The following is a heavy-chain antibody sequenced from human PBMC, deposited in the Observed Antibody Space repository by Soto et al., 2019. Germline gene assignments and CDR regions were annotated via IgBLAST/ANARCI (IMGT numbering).Heavy chain of an antibody. CDR1: GDSIRSSTYY. V-gene: IGHV4-39*01. Sequence: SETLSLTCTVSGDSIRSSTYYWGWIRQPPGRGLEWIGTIHYSGSTYYNPSLKSRVTISVDTSKNQFSLKLNSVTAADTAVYYCARHRCYSGCKWFAPWGQGTLVTVSS. J-gene: IGHJ5*02. CDR3: ARHRCYSGCKWFAP. D-gene: IGHD6-25*01. CDR2: IHYSGST.